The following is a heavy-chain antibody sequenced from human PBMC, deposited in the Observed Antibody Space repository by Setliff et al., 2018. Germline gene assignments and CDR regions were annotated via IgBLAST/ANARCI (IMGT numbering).Heavy chain of an antibody. D-gene: IGHD3-3*01. V-gene: IGHV4-4*07. Sequence: SETLSLTCTVSGASISDYYWTWIRQPAGKELGWIGRVSASGSTTYNPSLKSRVTMSVDTSRNQISLNLTSVTAADTAMYYCARERTIFGILVISGWFDPWAREPWSPSPQ. CDR1: GASISDYY. CDR2: VSASGST. CDR3: ARERTIFGILVISGWFDP. J-gene: IGHJ5*02.